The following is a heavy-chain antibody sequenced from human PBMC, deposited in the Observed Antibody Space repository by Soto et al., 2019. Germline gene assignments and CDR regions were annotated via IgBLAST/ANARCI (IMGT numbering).Heavy chain of an antibody. Sequence: VQLLESGGGLVQPGGSLRLSCTASGFPFSHYAMNWVRQGPGTRLEWVADTSGSGDSARYADSVRGRFTISRDNSRDTLYLQMNSLRVDDTAVYYCGKERRGSGWSVCNFWGQGALVTVSS. J-gene: IGHJ4*02. D-gene: IGHD6-19*01. V-gene: IGHV3-23*01. CDR1: GFPFSHYA. CDR3: GKERRGSGWSVCNF. CDR2: TSGSGDSA.